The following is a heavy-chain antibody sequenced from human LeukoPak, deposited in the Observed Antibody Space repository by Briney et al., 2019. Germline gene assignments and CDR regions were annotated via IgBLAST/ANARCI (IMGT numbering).Heavy chain of an antibody. D-gene: IGHD3-22*01. CDR3: ARARRWQTYYYDSSGHKGVDY. Sequence: PSETLSLTCTVSGGSISSGSYYWSWIRQPAGKGLEWIGRIYTSGSTNYNPSLKSRVTISVDTSKNQFSLKLSSVTAADTAVYYCARARRWQTYYYDSSGHKGVDYWGQGTLVTVSS. CDR1: GGSISSGSYY. J-gene: IGHJ4*02. V-gene: IGHV4-61*02. CDR2: IYTSGST.